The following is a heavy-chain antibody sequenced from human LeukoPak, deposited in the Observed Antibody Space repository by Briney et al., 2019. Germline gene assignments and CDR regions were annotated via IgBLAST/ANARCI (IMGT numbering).Heavy chain of an antibody. D-gene: IGHD5-18*01. J-gene: IGHJ4*02. CDR3: ARDRRYTAMSD. Sequence: GGSLRLSRAAPGFTFSSYSMNWVRQAPGKGLEWVSYISSSSSTIYYADSVKGRFTISRDNAKNSLYLQMNSLRAEDTAVYYCARDRRYTAMSDWGQGTLVTVSS. CDR2: ISSSSSTI. V-gene: IGHV3-48*01. CDR1: GFTFSSYS.